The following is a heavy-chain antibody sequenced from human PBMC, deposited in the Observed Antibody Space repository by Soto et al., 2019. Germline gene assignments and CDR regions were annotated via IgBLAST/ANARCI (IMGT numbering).Heavy chain of an antibody. CDR1: GGSFSGYY. D-gene: IGHD6-13*01. CDR2: INHSGST. Sequence: PSETLSLTCAVYGGSFSGYYWSWIRQPPGKGLEWIGEINHSGSTNYNPSLKSRVTISVDTSKNQFSLKLSSVTAADTAVYYCARQMGSSSWTTNYYYYYYMDVWGKGTTVTVSS. CDR3: ARQMGSSSWTTNYYYYYYMDV. J-gene: IGHJ6*03. V-gene: IGHV4-34*01.